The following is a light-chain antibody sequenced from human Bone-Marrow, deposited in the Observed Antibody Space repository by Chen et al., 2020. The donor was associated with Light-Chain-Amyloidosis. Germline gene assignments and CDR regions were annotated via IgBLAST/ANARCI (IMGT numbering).Light chain of an antibody. V-gene: IGKV3-20*01. Sequence: EIVLTQSPGTLSLSPGEGANLSCRASQTISSNYLTWYQQKFGQAPRLLIYGSSSRATGIPDRFTGSGSWTDFTLTINRLGPEDFAMYYCQQYGTSPLTFGGETKVEIK. J-gene: IGKJ4*01. CDR3: QQYGTSPLT. CDR1: QTISSNY. CDR2: GSS.